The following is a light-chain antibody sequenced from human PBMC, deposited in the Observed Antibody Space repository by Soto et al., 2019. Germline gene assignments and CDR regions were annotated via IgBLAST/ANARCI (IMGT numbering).Light chain of an antibody. Sequence: ADRVTITCRASQSISSWLAWYQQKPGKAPKLLIYDASSLESGVPSRFSGSGSGTEFTLTISSLQPDDFATYYCQQYNSYPITFGQGTRLEI. V-gene: IGKV1-5*01. J-gene: IGKJ5*01. CDR1: QSISSW. CDR3: QQYNSYPIT. CDR2: DAS.